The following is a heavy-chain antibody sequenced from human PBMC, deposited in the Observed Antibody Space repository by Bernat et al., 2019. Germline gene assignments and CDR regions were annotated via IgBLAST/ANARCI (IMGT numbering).Heavy chain of an antibody. CDR1: GFTFSSYS. CDR3: ARDPPNTVATADY. J-gene: IGHJ4*02. V-gene: IGHV3-21*01. D-gene: IGHD5-12*01. CDR2: ISSSSSYI. Sequence: EVQLVESGGGLVKPGGSLRLSCAASGFTFSSYSMNWVRQAPGKGLEWVSSISSSSSYIYYADSVKGRFTISRDNAKNSLYLQMNSLRAEDTAVYYCARDPPNTVATADYWGQGTLVTVSS.